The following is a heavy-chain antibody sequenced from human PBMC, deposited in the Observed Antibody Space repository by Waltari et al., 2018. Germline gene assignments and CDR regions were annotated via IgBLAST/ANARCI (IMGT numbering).Heavy chain of an antibody. CDR2: IKFDGTGE. D-gene: IGHD3-10*01. V-gene: IGHV3-7*03. Sequence: EVYLAESGGGLVQPGGSLRLYCVAAGFPLRRYSMTWVRQAPGKGLEWVANIKFDGTGEYYVDSVRGRFTISRDNTKNSLYLQMNRLRDDDTAVYYCARGSADFVRFWDSWGQGTLVTVSS. CDR1: GFPLRRYS. CDR3: ARGSADFVRFWDS. J-gene: IGHJ4*02.